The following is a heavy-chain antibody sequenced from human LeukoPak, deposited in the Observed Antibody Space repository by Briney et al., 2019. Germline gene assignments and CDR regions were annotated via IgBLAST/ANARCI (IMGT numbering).Heavy chain of an antibody. CDR1: GFTFSSYA. D-gene: IGHD6-19*01. CDR2: FSGSGGST. J-gene: IGHJ3*02. V-gene: IGHV3-23*01. CDR3: AKDYSSGWYDAFDI. Sequence: PGGSLRLSCAASGFTFSSYAMSWVRQAPGKGLEWVSSFSGSGGSTYFADSVKGRFTISRDNSKNTLYLQMNSLRAEDTAVYYCAKDYSSGWYDAFDIWGQGTVVTVSS.